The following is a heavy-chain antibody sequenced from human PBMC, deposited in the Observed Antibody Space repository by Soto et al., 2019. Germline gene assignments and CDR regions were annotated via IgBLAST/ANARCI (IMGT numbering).Heavy chain of an antibody. V-gene: IGHV3-23*01. CDR2: ISGGGGSK. Sequence: EVQLLESGGGVVQPGGSLRLSCAASGFTFSSYAMRWVRQAPGKGLEWVSAISGGGGSKYYADSVKGRFTISRDNSKNTLYLQMNSLRAEDTAVYYCAKDESKDGYYDFWSGPKYNWLDPWGQGTLVTVSS. D-gene: IGHD3-3*01. CDR3: AKDESKDGYYDFWSGPKYNWLDP. CDR1: GFTFSSYA. J-gene: IGHJ5*02.